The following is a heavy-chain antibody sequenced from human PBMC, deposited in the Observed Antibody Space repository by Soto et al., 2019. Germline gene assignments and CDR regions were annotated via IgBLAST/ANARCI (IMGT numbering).Heavy chain of an antibody. Sequence: SETLSLTCAVYGGSFSGYYWSWIRQPPGKGPEWIGEINHSGSTNYNPSLKSRVTISVDTSKSQFSLKLSSVTAADTAIYYCAIGVSNYDFWSGYSHYYYYMDVWAKGPRSPSP. D-gene: IGHD3-3*01. CDR2: INHSGST. V-gene: IGHV4-34*01. CDR3: AIGVSNYDFWSGYSHYYYYMDV. CDR1: GGSFSGYY. J-gene: IGHJ6*03.